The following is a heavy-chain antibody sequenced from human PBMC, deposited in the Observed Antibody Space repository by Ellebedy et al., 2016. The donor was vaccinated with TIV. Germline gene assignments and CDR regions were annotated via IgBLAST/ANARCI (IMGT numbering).Heavy chain of an antibody. V-gene: IGHV3-23*01. CDR3: AKGDGIPSFDY. CDR1: GFSVNDHW. D-gene: IGHD1-26*01. J-gene: IGHJ4*02. CDR2: IGGTGST. Sequence: GESLKISCAASGFSVNDHWMSWVRQAPGKGLEWVSSIGGTGSTFYVDSVKGRFAISRDNTKNTLFLQMNSLRAEDTAVYYCAKGDGIPSFDYWGQGTLVTVSS.